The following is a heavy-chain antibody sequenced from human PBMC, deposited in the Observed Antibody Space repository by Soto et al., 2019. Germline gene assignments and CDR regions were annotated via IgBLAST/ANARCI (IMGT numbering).Heavy chain of an antibody. V-gene: IGHV3-33*01. J-gene: IGHJ6*02. CDR2: IWYDGSNK. CDR1: GFTFSSYG. CDR3: AREIAVAVPFNYYYYYGMDV. D-gene: IGHD6-19*01. Sequence: PGGSLRLSCAASGFTFSSYGMHWVRQAPGNGQELVAVIWYDGSNKYYADPVKGRFTISRDNSKNTLYLQMNSLRAEDTAVYYCAREIAVAVPFNYYYYYGMDVWGQGTTVTVSS.